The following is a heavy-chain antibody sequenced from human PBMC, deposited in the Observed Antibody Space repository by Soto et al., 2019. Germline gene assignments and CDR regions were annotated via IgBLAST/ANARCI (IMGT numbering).Heavy chain of an antibody. V-gene: IGHV3-53*01. CDR1: GFSVSATS. J-gene: IGHJ4*02. D-gene: IGHD5-18*01. CDR2: MHRGGTT. CDR3: ARLNTPLVEHFDC. Sequence: HPGGSLRLSCVVSGFSVSATSIFWVRQATGKGLEWVSLMHRGGTTDNADSVKGRFTTSRDKSKNTLYLHMNGLRVEDTAVYYCARLNTPLVEHFDCWGQGTLVPVCS.